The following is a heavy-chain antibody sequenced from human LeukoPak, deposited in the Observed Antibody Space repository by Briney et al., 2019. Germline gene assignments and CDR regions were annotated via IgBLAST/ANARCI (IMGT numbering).Heavy chain of an antibody. CDR1: GYSLSSGYY. CDR2: VDHSGGT. Sequence: PSETLSLTCTVSGYSLSSGYYWGWLRHPPGKGLGWIGGVDHSGGTYYNPSLRSRVSISVDTSKNQFSLKLSSVTAADTAVYSCAGFTFFRGVITFDCWGQGTLVTVSS. J-gene: IGHJ4*02. CDR3: AGFTFFRGVITFDC. V-gene: IGHV4-38-2*02. D-gene: IGHD3-10*01.